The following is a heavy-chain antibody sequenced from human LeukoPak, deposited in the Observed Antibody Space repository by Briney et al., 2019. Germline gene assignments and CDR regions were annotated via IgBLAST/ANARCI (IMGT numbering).Heavy chain of an antibody. CDR3: ARVTGYMIEDYFDY. D-gene: IGHD3-22*01. Sequence: SETLSLTCAVYGVSFSGYYWSWIRQPPGKGLEWIGEINHSGSTNYNPSLKSRVTISVKTSKSQFSLKLSSVTAADTAVYYCARVTGYMIEDYFDYWGQGTLVTVSS. CDR1: GVSFSGYY. V-gene: IGHV4-34*01. J-gene: IGHJ4*02. CDR2: INHSGST.